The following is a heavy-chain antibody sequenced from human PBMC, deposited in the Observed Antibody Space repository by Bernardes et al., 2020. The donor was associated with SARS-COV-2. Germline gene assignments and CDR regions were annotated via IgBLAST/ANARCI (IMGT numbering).Heavy chain of an antibody. CDR2: VYYNGIT. D-gene: IGHD3-3*01. CDR3: AREAYDFWSAPSP. J-gene: IGHJ5*02. V-gene: IGHV4-61*01. CDR1: GGSVTSGSYY. Sequence: SETLSLTCTVSGGSVTSGSYYWTWIRQPPGKGLEWIAYVYYNGITNYNPSLKSRVTISIDTSKNQVSLWLTSVTTADTAVYYCAREAYDFWSAPSPWGQGTRVTVSS.